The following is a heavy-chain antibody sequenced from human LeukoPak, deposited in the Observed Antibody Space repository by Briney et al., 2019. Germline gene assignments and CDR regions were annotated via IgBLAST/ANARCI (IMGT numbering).Heavy chain of an antibody. CDR1: GFTVSSNY. CDR3: ASSSWSQGFDY. D-gene: IGHD6-13*01. V-gene: IGHV3-53*01. J-gene: IGHJ4*02. CDR2: IYSGGST. Sequence: GGSLRLSCAASGFTVSSNYMSWVRQAPGKGLEWVSVIYSGGSTYYADSVKGRFTISRDNSKNTLYLQMSSLRAEDTAVYYCASSSWSQGFDYWGQGTLVTVSS.